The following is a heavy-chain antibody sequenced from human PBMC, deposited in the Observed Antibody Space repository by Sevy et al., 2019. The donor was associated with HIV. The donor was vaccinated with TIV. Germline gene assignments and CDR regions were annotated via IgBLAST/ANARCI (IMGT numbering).Heavy chain of an antibody. V-gene: IGHV3-23*01. D-gene: IGHD6-13*01. CDR2: ISGSGGST. Sequence: GGSLRLSCAASGFTFGTYAMHWVRQAPGKGLEWVSAISGSGGSTYNADSLKGRFTISRDNSKNTRYLQMNSLRAEDTAIYYCAKGDSTFYGMDVWGRGTTVTVSS. J-gene: IGHJ6*02. CDR1: GFTFGTYA. CDR3: AKGDSTFYGMDV.